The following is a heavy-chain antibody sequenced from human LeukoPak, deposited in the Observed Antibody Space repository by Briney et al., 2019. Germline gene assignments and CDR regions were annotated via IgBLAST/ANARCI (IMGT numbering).Heavy chain of an antibody. D-gene: IGHD5-18*01. Sequence: PGRSLRLSCAGFGFTFSSYGMQCLRQSPGKGLEWLTVISHDGSVKHYADSVKDVFPISRDNARNTLYLQQNSLRAEDSAVYYCAKEANPYSSTSFDYWGRGTLVSVSS. CDR3: AKEANPYSSTSFDY. CDR2: ISHDGSVK. J-gene: IGHJ4*02. CDR1: GFTFSSYG. V-gene: IGHV3-30*18.